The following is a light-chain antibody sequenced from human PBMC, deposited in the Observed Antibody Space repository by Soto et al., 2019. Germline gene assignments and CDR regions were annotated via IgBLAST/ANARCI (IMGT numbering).Light chain of an antibody. CDR3: AAWDDSLNGRI. Sequence: QSVLTQPPSASGTPGQRVTLSCSGSISNIGSNPVNWYQHLPGTAPKLLIYSNNLRPSGVPDRFSGSKSGTSASLAISGLQSEDEADYYCAAWDDSLNGRIFGGGTKVTVL. V-gene: IGLV1-44*01. J-gene: IGLJ2*01. CDR1: ISNIGSNP. CDR2: SNN.